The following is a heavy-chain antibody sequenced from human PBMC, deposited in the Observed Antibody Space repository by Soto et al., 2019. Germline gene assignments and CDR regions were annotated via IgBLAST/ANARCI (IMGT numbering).Heavy chain of an antibody. Sequence: QVQLVQSGPEVKRPGASMKVSCQASGYTFSSYGISWVRQAPGQGLEWMGWISGYNGNTKHALKFLGRVTLTTDTSTSTAYMELRSLRSDDTAVFYCARALGGDQVYYFDSWGQGTLGPVSS. J-gene: IGHJ4*02. CDR2: ISGYNGNT. D-gene: IGHD3-16*01. CDR3: ARALGGDQVYYFDS. CDR1: GYTFSSYG. V-gene: IGHV1-18*01.